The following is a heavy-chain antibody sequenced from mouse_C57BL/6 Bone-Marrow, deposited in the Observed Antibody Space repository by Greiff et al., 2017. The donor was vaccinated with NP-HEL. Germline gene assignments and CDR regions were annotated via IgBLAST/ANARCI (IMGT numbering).Heavy chain of an antibody. CDR3: ARWGQLRLWFAY. Sequence: VQLQQPGAELVKPGASVKMSCKASGYTFTSYWITWVKQRPGQGLEWIGDIYPGSGSTNYNEKFKGKATLTVDKSSSTAYMQLSSLTSEDSAVYYCARWGQLRLWFAYWGQGTLVTVSA. D-gene: IGHD3-2*02. V-gene: IGHV1-55*01. CDR2: IYPGSGST. J-gene: IGHJ3*01. CDR1: GYTFTSYW.